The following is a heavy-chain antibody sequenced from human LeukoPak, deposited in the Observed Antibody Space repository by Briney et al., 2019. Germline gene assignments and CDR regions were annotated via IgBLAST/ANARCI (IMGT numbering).Heavy chain of an antibody. V-gene: IGHV1-18*01. CDR3: ARWSGYYDSSGYLNGLDY. J-gene: IGHJ4*02. CDR2: ISAYNGNT. CDR1: GYTFTSYG. Sequence: ASVKVSCKASGYTFTSYGISWVRQAPGQGLEWMGWISAYNGNTNYAQKLQGRVTMTTDTSTSTAYMELRSLRSDDTAVYYCARWSGYYDSSGYLNGLDYWGQGTPVTVSS. D-gene: IGHD3-22*01.